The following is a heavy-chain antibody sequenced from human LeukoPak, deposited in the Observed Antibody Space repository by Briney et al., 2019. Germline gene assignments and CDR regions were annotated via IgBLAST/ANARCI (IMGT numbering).Heavy chain of an antibody. CDR3: ARASITMVRGVICAFDI. V-gene: IGHV4-59*01. Sequence: SETLSLTCTVSGGSISSYYWSWIRQPPGKGLEWIGYIYYSGSTNYNPSLKSRVTISVDTSKNQFSLKLSSVTAADTAVYYCARASITMVRGVICAFDIWGQGTMVTVSS. CDR1: GGSISSYY. D-gene: IGHD3-10*01. J-gene: IGHJ3*02. CDR2: IYYSGST.